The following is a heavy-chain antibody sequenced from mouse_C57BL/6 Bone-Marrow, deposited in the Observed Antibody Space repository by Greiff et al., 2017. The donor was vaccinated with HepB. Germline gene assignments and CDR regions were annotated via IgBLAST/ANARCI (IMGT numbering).Heavy chain of an antibody. D-gene: IGHD1-2*01. CDR3: ARDTTAYAMDY. CDR1: GYTFTSYW. V-gene: IGHV1-69*01. Sequence: VQLQQPGAELVMPGASVKLSCKASGYTFTSYWMHWVKQRPGQGLEWIGEIDTSDSYTNYNQKFKGKSTLTVDKSSSTAYMQLSSLTSEDSAVYYCARDTTAYAMDYWGQGTSVTVSS. CDR2: IDTSDSYT. J-gene: IGHJ4*01.